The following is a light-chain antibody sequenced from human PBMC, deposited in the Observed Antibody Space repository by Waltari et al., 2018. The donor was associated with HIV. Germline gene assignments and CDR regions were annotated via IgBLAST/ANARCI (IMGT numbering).Light chain of an antibody. Sequence: EIVLTQSPGNLSLSPGERDTLSCSASRSVTSNYLAWYQHKTGQAPRLLMYDVSTRATGVPDRFSGSGSGTDFTLSITRLEPEDCAVYYCQQYGSTPFIFGPGTRVDMK. J-gene: IGKJ3*01. CDR1: RSVTSNY. CDR3: QQYGSTPFI. V-gene: IGKV3-20*01. CDR2: DVS.